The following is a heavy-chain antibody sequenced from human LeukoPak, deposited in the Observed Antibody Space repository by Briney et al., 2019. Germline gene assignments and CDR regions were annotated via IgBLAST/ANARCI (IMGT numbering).Heavy chain of an antibody. CDR1: GFTFSSYA. D-gene: IGHD6-19*01. CDR3: ARETDSSGWYPFDY. J-gene: IGHJ4*02. V-gene: IGHV3-30*04. CDR2: ISYDGSNK. Sequence: PGRSLRLSCAASGFTFSSYAMHWVRQAPGKGLEWVAVISYDGSNKYYADSVKGRFTISRDNSKNTLYLQMNSLRAEDTAVYHCARETDSSGWYPFDYWGQGTLVTVSS.